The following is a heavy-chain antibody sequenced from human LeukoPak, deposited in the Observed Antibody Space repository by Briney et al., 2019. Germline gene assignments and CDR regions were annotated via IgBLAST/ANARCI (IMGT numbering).Heavy chain of an antibody. J-gene: IGHJ6*02. Sequence: GGSLRLSCAASGFTFSSYDMHWVRQATGKGLEWVSAIGTAGDTYYPGSVKGRFTISRDNSKNTLYLQMNSLRADDTAIYYCARNQQLGGHSYYYYGMDVWGQGTTVTVSS. CDR3: ARNQQLGGHSYYYYGMDV. CDR2: IGTAGDT. CDR1: GFTFSSYD. D-gene: IGHD3-16*01. V-gene: IGHV3-13*01.